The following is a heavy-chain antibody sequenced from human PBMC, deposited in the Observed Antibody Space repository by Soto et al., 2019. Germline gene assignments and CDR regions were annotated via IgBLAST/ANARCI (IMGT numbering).Heavy chain of an antibody. CDR1: GYTFTSYD. D-gene: IGHD3-10*01. V-gene: IGHV1-8*01. Sequence: ASVKVSCKASGYTFTSYDINWVRQATGQGLEWMGWMNPNSGNTGYAQKFQGRVTMTRNTSISTAYMELSSLRSEDTAVYYCAVLLWFGELLFDYWGQGTLVTVSS. CDR3: AVLLWFGELLFDY. J-gene: IGHJ4*02. CDR2: MNPNSGNT.